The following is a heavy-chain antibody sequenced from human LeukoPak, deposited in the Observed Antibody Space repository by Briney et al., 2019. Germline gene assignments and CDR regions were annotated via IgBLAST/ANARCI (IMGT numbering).Heavy chain of an antibody. V-gene: IGHV4-38-2*02. J-gene: IGHJ4*02. D-gene: IGHD4-17*01. CDR3: ARSSGGDTTFDY. Sequence: PSETLSLTCTVSGYSISSGYYWGWIRQPPGKGLEWIGSIYHSGSTYYNPSLKSRVTISVDTSKNQFSLKLSSVTAADTAVYYCARSSGGDTTFDYRGQGTLVTVSS. CDR1: GYSISSGYY. CDR2: IYHSGST.